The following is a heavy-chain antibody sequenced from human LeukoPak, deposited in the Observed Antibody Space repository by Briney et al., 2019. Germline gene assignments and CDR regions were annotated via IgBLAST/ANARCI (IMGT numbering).Heavy chain of an antibody. CDR3: ARGPECYYDSSGQQ. J-gene: IGHJ4*02. CDR1: GFTFSSYS. D-gene: IGHD3-22*01. CDR2: ISSSSSYI. V-gene: IGHV3-21*01. Sequence: GGSLRLSCAASGFTFSSYSMNWVRQAPGKGLEWVSSISSSSSYIYYADSVKGRFTISRDNAKNSLYLQMNSLRAEDTAVYYCARGPECYYDSSGQQWGQGTLVTVSS.